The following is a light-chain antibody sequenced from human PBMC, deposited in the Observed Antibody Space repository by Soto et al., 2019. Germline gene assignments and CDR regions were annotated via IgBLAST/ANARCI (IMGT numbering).Light chain of an antibody. V-gene: IGKV3-20*01. CDR3: HQYGRLPRT. J-gene: IGKJ1*01. CDR2: ATS. CDR1: QSVDSTF. Sequence: EIVLTQSPGTLSLSPGERATLSFRASQSVDSTFLAWYQQKPGQSPRLLLYATSSRGAGVPDRFSASGSGTDFTLTISRLEPEDSALYYCHQYGRLPRTFGQGTQLEVK.